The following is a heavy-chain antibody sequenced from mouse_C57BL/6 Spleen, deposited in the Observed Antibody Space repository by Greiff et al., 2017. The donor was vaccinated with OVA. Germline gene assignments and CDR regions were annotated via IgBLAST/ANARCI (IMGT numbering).Heavy chain of an antibody. CDR2: ISSGGDYI. CDR1: GFTFSSYA. V-gene: IGHV5-9-1*02. Sequence: EVKLMESGEGLVKPGGSLKLSCAASGFTFSSYAMSWVRQTPEKRLEWVASISSGGDYIYYADTVKGRFTISRDNARNTLYLQMSSLKSEDTAMYYCTRDGNDGYYFDYWGQGTTLTVSS. J-gene: IGHJ2*01. D-gene: IGHD2-3*01. CDR3: TRDGNDGYYFDY.